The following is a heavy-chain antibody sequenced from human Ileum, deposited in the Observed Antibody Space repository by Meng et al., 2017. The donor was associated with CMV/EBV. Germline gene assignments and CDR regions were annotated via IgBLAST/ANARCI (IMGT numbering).Heavy chain of an antibody. J-gene: IGHJ4*02. Sequence: EGQVLDVGGGLMQPAGSLRLSCATSGVTFSSNALSWVRQAPGKGLEWVSTISWSGDATYSADSVKDRFTISRDISKNTLYLQMKNLRAEDTAIYYCATELGIERDSWGQGTLVTVSS. CDR1: GVTFSSNA. V-gene: IGHV3-23*01. CDR2: ISWSGDAT. CDR3: ATELGIERDS. D-gene: IGHD7-27*01.